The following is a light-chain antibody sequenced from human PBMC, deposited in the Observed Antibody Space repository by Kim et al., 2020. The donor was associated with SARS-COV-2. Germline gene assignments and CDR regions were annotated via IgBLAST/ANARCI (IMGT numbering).Light chain of an antibody. Sequence: SYELTQPPSVSVSPGQTASITCSGDRLADKDVCWYQQMPGQSPMLVIYQDTRRPSGIPERFSGSTSGNTATLTISGTRAMDDADYYCQVWDSTTAIFGGG. CDR3: QVWDSTTAI. J-gene: IGLJ2*01. V-gene: IGLV3-1*01. CDR2: QDT. CDR1: RLADKD.